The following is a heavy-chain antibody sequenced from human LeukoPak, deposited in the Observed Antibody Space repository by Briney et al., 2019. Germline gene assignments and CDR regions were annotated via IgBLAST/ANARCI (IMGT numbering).Heavy chain of an antibody. CDR2: IKHDGSVK. Sequence: GGSLRLSCAASGFTFSTYWMSGVRQAPGKGLEWVANIKHDGSVKYYVGSVKGRFTISRDNAKNSLYLQMNSLRAEDTAVYYCARIAYCGGDCLNAFDIWGQGTMVTVSS. CDR3: ARIAYCGGDCLNAFDI. D-gene: IGHD2-21*02. CDR1: GFTFSTYW. V-gene: IGHV3-7*01. J-gene: IGHJ3*02.